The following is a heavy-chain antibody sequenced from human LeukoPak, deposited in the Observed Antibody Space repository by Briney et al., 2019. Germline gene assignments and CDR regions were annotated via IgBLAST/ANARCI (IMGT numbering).Heavy chain of an antibody. V-gene: IGHV1-46*01. CDR3: ARDYYGSGTDLHDAFDI. D-gene: IGHD3-10*01. Sequence: GASVKVSCKASGYTFTGYYMHWVRQAPGQGLEWMGIINPSGGSTSYAQKFQGRVTMTRDMSTSTVYMELSSLRSEDTAVYYCARDYYGSGTDLHDAFDIWGQGTMVTVSS. CDR1: GYTFTGYY. J-gene: IGHJ3*02. CDR2: INPSGGST.